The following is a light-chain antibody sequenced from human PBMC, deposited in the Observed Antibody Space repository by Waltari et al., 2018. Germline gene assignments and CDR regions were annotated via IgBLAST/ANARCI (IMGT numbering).Light chain of an antibody. CDR2: DVS. CDR3: SSYTSSSTLAV. V-gene: IGLV2-14*03. J-gene: IGLJ2*01. Sequence: QSALTQPASVSGSPGQSITIHCTGTRSEVGGYNYVPWYQQHPGKAPKLMIYDVSNRPSGVSNRFSGSKSGNTASLTISGLQAEDEADYYCSSYTSSSTLAVFGGGTKLTVL. CDR1: RSEVGGYNY.